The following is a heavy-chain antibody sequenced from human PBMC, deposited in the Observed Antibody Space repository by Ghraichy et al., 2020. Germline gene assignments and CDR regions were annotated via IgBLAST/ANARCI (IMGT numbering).Heavy chain of an antibody. CDR2: INQDGREK. CDR3: SSGDTFDI. CDR1: GLIFGSYW. D-gene: IGHD3-10*01. J-gene: IGHJ3*02. Sequence: GGSLRLSCAASGLIFGSYWMTWVRQAPGKGLEWVANINQDGREKYYVGSVKGRFTISRDNAKNSLYLQMNNLSAEDTAVYYCSSGDTFDIWGRVTMVTVSS. V-gene: IGHV3-7*03.